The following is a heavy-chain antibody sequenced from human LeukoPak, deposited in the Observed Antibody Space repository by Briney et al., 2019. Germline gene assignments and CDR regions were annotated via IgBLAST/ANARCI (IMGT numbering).Heavy chain of an antibody. CDR3: ARDPSNDSGYDPRHY. D-gene: IGHD5-12*01. V-gene: IGHV3-21*01. Sequence: GGSLRLSCAASGFTFSSYSMNWVRQAPGKGLEWVSTISSSNSYIYYADSVKGRFTIYRDNAKNSLYLQMNSLRAEDTAVYYCARDPSNDSGYDPRHYWGQGTLVTVSS. CDR2: ISSSNSYI. CDR1: GFTFSSYS. J-gene: IGHJ4*02.